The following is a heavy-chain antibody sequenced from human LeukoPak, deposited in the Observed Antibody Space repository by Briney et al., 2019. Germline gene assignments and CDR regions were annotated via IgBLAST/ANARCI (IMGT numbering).Heavy chain of an antibody. Sequence: GESLKISCKGSGYTFISYWIGWVRQMPGKGLEWMGIIYPGDSDTRYSPSFQGQVTISADKSISTAYLQWSSLKASDTAMYYCARHKVLITTRPNYYMDVWGKGTTVTISS. CDR1: GYTFISYW. V-gene: IGHV5-51*01. J-gene: IGHJ6*03. CDR2: IYPGDSDT. CDR3: ARHKVLITTRPNYYMDV. D-gene: IGHD4/OR15-4a*01.